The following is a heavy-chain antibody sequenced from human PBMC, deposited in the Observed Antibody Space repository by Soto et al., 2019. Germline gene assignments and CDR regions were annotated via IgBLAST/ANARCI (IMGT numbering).Heavy chain of an antibody. CDR3: ASSSGWWRLDV. V-gene: IGHV4-4*02. CDR1: GDSINNGYW. CDR2: KHHSGST. D-gene: IGHD6-19*01. J-gene: IGHJ6*02. Sequence: QVQLQESGPGLVKPSGTLSLTCGVSGDSINNGYWWTWVRQPPGKGLEWIGEKHHSGSTNYNLSLKRRGSISLDKSKSQFSLNLSSVTAADTAVYFCASSSGWWRLDVWGQGTTVTVSS.